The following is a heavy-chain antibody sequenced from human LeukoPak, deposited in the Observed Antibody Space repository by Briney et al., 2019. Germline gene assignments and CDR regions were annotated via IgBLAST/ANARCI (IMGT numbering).Heavy chain of an antibody. CDR3: ARVHQPYSSSGAFDI. J-gene: IGHJ3*02. Sequence: SETLSLTCAVYGGSISSYYWSWIRQPPGKGLEWIGYIYYSGRTNYNPTLKSRVTISVDTSKNKFSLKLSSVTAADTAAYYCARVHQPYSSSGAFDIWGQGTMVTVSS. D-gene: IGHD6-6*01. CDR1: GGSISSYY. CDR2: IYYSGRT. V-gene: IGHV4-59*01.